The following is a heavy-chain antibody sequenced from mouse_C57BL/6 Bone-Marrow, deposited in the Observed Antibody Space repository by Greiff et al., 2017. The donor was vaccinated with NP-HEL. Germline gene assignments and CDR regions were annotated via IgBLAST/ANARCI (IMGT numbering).Heavy chain of an antibody. D-gene: IGHD2-1*01. CDR1: GFTFSSYA. V-gene: IGHV5-4*03. CDR2: ISDGGSYT. CDR3: ARGYYGKGGPYAMDY. Sequence: EVMLVESGGGLVKPGGSLKLSCAASGFTFSSYAMSWVRQTPEKRLEWVATISDGGSYTYYPDNVKGRFTISRDNAKNNLYLQMSHLKSEDTAMYYCARGYYGKGGPYAMDYWGQGTSVTVSS. J-gene: IGHJ4*01.